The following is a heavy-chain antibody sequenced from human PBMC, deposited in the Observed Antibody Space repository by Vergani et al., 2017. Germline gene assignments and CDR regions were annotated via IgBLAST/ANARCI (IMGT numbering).Heavy chain of an antibody. CDR1: GVSIKSRSYY. V-gene: IGHV4-39*01. Sequence: QLQLQESGPGLVKPSETLSLTCAVSGVSIKSRSYYWGWIRQSPGKGLEWIGSIYDNGNTYYNPSLKSRVAISVDTSKNQVSLNLGSVTAADTAVYYCARNRAIELAGCMHYYYAIDVWGQGTTVTVSS. J-gene: IGHJ6*02. D-gene: IGHD2-8*01. CDR2: IYDNGNT. CDR3: ARNRAIELAGCMHYYYAIDV.